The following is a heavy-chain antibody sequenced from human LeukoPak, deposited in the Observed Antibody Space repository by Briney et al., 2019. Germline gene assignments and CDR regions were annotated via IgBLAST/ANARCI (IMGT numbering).Heavy chain of an antibody. J-gene: IGHJ3*02. CDR2: IIPILGIA. D-gene: IGHD3-3*01. Sequence: SVKVSCKASGYTFTSYGISWVRQAPGQGLEWMGRIIPILGIANYAQKFQGRVTITADKSTSTAYMELSSLRSEDTAVYYCARTSARVLRFLEWPHLSDAFDIWGQGTMVTVSS. V-gene: IGHV1-69*04. CDR3: ARTSARVLRFLEWPHLSDAFDI. CDR1: GYTFTSYG.